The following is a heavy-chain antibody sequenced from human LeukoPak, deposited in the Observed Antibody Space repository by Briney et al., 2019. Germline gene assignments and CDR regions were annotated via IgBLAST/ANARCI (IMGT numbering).Heavy chain of an antibody. CDR2: INSDGSST. J-gene: IGHJ4*02. Sequence: EGSLRLSCAASGFTFSSYWMHWVRQAPGKGLVWVSRINSDGSSTSYADSVKGRFTISRDNAKNALYLQMNSLRAEDTAAYYCASYYGSGSPTDYWGQGTLVTVSS. CDR3: ASYYGSGSPTDY. V-gene: IGHV3-74*01. CDR1: GFTFSSYW. D-gene: IGHD3-10*01.